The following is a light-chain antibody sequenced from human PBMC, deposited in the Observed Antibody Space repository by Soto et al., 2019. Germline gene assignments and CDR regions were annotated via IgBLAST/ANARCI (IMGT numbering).Light chain of an antibody. CDR1: QTVSSS. J-gene: IGKJ5*01. Sequence: EIVLTQSPATLSLSPGERATLSCRASQTVSSSLAWYQQKPGQAPRLLIYEASNRATGIPARFSGSGSGADFTLTISSLEPEDFALYYCQQRSNWPITFGQGTRLEIK. V-gene: IGKV3-11*01. CDR3: QQRSNWPIT. CDR2: EAS.